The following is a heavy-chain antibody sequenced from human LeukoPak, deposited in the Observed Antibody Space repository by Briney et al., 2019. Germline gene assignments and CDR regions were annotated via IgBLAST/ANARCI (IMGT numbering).Heavy chain of an antibody. V-gene: IGHV1-46*01. CDR1: GYTFTSYY. Sequence: ASVKVSCKASGYTFTSYYMHWVRQAPGQGLEWIGIINPSGGSTSYAQKFQGRVTMTRDMSTSTVYMELSSLRSEDTAVYYCARGVPYGSGSYKDYYYYYMDVWGKGTTVTVSS. CDR2: INPSGGST. J-gene: IGHJ6*03. CDR3: ARGVPYGSGSYKDYYYYYMDV. D-gene: IGHD3-10*01.